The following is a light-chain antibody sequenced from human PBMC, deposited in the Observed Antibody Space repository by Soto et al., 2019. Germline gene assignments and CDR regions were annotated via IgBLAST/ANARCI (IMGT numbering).Light chain of an antibody. Sequence: EIVLTQSPATLSLSPGERATLSCRASQSVSSYLAWYQQKPGQAPRLLIYDASNRATGIPARFSGSGSVTDFXLTISSLEPEDFAVYYCQQRSNWPPYTFGQGTKLEIK. CDR2: DAS. V-gene: IGKV3-11*01. J-gene: IGKJ2*01. CDR1: QSVSSY. CDR3: QQRSNWPPYT.